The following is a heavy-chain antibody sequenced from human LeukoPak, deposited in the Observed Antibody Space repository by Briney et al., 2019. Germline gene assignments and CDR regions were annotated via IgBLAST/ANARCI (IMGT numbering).Heavy chain of an antibody. D-gene: IGHD3-22*01. J-gene: IGHJ4*02. CDR1: GGSISSYY. V-gene: IGHV4-59*01. CDR3: ARVGANYYDSSGYPYYFDY. CDR2: IYYSGST. Sequence: SETLSLTCTASGGSISSYYWSWIRQPPGKGLEWIGYIYYSGSTNYNPSLKSRVTISVDTSKNQFSLKLSSVTAADTAVYYCARVGANYYDSSGYPYYFDYWGQGTLVTVSS.